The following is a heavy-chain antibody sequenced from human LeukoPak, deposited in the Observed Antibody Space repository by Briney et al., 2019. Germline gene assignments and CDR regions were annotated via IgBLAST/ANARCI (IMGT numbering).Heavy chain of an antibody. CDR3: ARRRGSYSDY. CDR2: IDPGDSYT. Sequence: GESLKLSCKGSGYSFTSYWISWVRQMPGKGLEWMGRIDPGDSYTNYSPSFQGHVTISADKSISTAYLQWSSLKASDTAMYYCARRRGSYSDYWGQGTLVTVSS. D-gene: IGHD1-26*01. J-gene: IGHJ4*02. CDR1: GYSFTSYW. V-gene: IGHV5-10-1*01.